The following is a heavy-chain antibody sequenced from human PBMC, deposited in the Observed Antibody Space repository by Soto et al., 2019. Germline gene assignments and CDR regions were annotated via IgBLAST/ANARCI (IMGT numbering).Heavy chain of an antibody. J-gene: IGHJ3*02. V-gene: IGHV3-23*01. CDR2: ISGSGGST. Sequence: GGSLRLSCAASGFTFSSYAMSWVRQAPGKGLEWVSAISGSGGSTYYADSVKGRFTVSRDNSKNTLYLQMNSLRAEDTAVYYCAKSLSITMVRGVKQDAFDIWGQGTMVTVS. CDR3: AKSLSITMVRGVKQDAFDI. D-gene: IGHD3-10*01. CDR1: GFTFSSYA.